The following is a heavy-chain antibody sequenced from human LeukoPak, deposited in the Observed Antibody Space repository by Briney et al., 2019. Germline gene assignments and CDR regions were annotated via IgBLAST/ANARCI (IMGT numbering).Heavy chain of an antibody. Sequence: GGSLRLSCAASGFTVSSYWMHWVRQAPGKGLLWVSRINSDGTTTYYADSVKGRFTISRDNAKNTLYLQVNSLRAEDTAVYYCARGNYYGMDVWGQGTTVTVSS. J-gene: IGHJ6*02. CDR2: INSDGTTT. CDR3: ARGNYYGMDV. V-gene: IGHV3-74*01. CDR1: GFTVSSYW.